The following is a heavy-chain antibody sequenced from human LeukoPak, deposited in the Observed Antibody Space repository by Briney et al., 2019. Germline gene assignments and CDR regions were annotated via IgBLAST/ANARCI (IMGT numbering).Heavy chain of an antibody. D-gene: IGHD6-13*01. V-gene: IGHV4-4*02. CDR2: IYHSGST. CDR1: GGSISSSNW. CDR3: ARGAPIAAAGTLDY. J-gene: IGHJ4*02. Sequence: SETLSLTCAVSGGSISSSNWWSWVRQPPGKGLEWIGEIYHSGSTNYNPSLKSRVTISVDTSKNQFSLKLSSVTAADTAVNYCARGAPIAAAGTLDYWGQGTLVTVSS.